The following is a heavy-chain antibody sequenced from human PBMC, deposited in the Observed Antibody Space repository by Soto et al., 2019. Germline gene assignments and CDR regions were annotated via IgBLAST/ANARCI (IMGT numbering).Heavy chain of an antibody. CDR1: GGSFSGYY. CDR3: ARGVVVAAGGWGYYYYYGMDV. J-gene: IGHJ6*02. Sequence: SETLSLTCAVYGGSFSGYYWIWIRQPPGKGLEWIGEINHSGSTNYNPSLKSRVTISVDTSKNQFSLKLSSVTAADTAVYYCARGVVVAAGGWGYYYYYGMDVWGQGTTVTVS. V-gene: IGHV4-34*01. D-gene: IGHD2-15*01. CDR2: INHSGST.